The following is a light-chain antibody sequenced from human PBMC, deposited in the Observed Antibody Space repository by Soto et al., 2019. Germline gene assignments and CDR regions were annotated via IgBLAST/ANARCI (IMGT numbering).Light chain of an antibody. V-gene: IGKV4-1*01. CDR2: WAS. Sequence: DISMTQSPDSLAVSLGERATIDCKCSRSVVYKSNNKNHLAWYQQKPGQPPQLIIYWASTRESGVPERFSGSGSGTDFTLTISSLEAEDVAFYWCQQYFDVPFTFGGGTKVDI. J-gene: IGKJ4*01. CDR3: QQYFDVPFT. CDR1: RSVVYKSNNKNH.